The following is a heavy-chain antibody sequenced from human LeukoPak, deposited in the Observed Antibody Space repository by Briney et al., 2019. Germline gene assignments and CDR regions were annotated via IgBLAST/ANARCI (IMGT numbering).Heavy chain of an antibody. V-gene: IGHV4-59*01. CDR2: IYYSGST. D-gene: IGHD3-22*01. CDR3: ARAGTPITMIVVESNWFDP. CDR1: GGSMSSYY. Sequence: SETLSLTCTVSGGSMSSYYWTWIRQPPGKGLEWIGNIYYSGSTNYNPSLKSRVTMSVDTSKNQFSLKLGSVTAADTAVYYCARAGTPITMIVVESNWFDPWGQRTLVTVSS. J-gene: IGHJ5*02.